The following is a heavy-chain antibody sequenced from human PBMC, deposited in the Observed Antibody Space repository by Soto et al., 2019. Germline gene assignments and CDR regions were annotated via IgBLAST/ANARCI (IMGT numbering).Heavy chain of an antibody. CDR3: ARDRSNSHDYFDD. CDR1: SGSISSDDYY. Sequence: QVQLQESGPGLVKPSQTLSLTCTVSSGSISSDDYYWSWIRQPPGEGLDWIGYIYYSGRTHYNPSLKSRVTISIDTSKNQFSLKLSSVSAADTAVYYCARDRSNSHDYFDDWGQGTLVTVCS. J-gene: IGHJ4*02. D-gene: IGHD6-6*01. CDR2: IYYSGRT. V-gene: IGHV4-30-4*01.